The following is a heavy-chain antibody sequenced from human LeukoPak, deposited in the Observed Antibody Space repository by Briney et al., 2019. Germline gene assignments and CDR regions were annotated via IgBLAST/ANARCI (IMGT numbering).Heavy chain of an antibody. D-gene: IGHD1-26*01. CDR1: GGSISSLY. J-gene: IGHJ4*02. V-gene: IGHV4-59*12. CDR3: ARDRGEGRERPFDY. CDR2: IYYTGST. Sequence: SETLSLTCSVSGGSISSLYWSWIRQPPGKGLEWIGYIYYTGSTNYNPSLKSRVTMFVDMSKNQFSLRLSSVTAADTAVYYCARDRGEGRERPFDYWGRGTLVTVSS.